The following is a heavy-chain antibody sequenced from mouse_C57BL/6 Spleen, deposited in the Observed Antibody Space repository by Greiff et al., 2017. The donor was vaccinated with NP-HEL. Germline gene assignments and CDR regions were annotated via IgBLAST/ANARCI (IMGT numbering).Heavy chain of an antibody. Sequence: EVHLVESGGGLVQPGGSLSLSCAASGFTFTDYYMSWVRQPPGKALEWLGFIRNKANGYTTEYSASVKGRFTISRDNSQSILYLQMNALRAEDSATYYCARFIYYYGSSLYYFDYWGQGTTLTVSS. CDR1: GFTFTDYY. CDR3: ARFIYYYGSSLYYFDY. D-gene: IGHD1-1*01. CDR2: IRNKANGYTT. J-gene: IGHJ2*01. V-gene: IGHV7-3*01.